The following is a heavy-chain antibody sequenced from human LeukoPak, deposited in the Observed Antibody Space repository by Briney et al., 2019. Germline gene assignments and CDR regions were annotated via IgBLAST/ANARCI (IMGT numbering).Heavy chain of an antibody. J-gene: IGHJ4*02. CDR3: AKSPDYGGYYYFDY. V-gene: IGHV3-23*01. CDR1: GLTFGNYW. D-gene: IGHD4-23*01. Sequence: GGSLRLSCAASGLTFGNYWMSWVRQAPGKGLEWVSAISGSGGSTYYADSVKGRFTISRDNSKNTLYLQMNSLRAEDTAVYYCAKSPDYGGYYYFDYWGQGTLVTVSS. CDR2: ISGSGGST.